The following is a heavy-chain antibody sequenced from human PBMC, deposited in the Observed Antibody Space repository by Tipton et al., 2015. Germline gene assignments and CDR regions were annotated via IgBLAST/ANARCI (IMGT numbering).Heavy chain of an antibody. D-gene: IGHD3-9*01. CDR1: GGSFSDYY. CDR2: IYYSGNT. J-gene: IGHJ4*02. V-gene: IGHV4-59*04. Sequence: TLSLTCTVSGGSFSDYYWSWIRQSPGEGLEWIGYIYYSGNTYYNPSLKSRVTMSRDTSKNQFSLKLASVTAADTAVYYCACQDYDSLTRDYQTVDYWGQGTLVTVSS. CDR3: ACQDYDSLTRDYQTVDY.